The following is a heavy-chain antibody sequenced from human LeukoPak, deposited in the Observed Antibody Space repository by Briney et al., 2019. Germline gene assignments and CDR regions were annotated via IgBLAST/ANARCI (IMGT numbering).Heavy chain of an antibody. CDR1: GYTFTSYG. Sequence: ASVKVSCKASGYTFTSYGISWVRQAPGQGLEWMGWINPNSGGTNYAQKFQGRVTMTRDTSISTAYMELSRLRSDDTAVYYCARDYYDSSGYYHFDYWGQGTLVTVSS. CDR2: INPNSGGT. D-gene: IGHD3-22*01. CDR3: ARDYYDSSGYYHFDY. V-gene: IGHV1-2*02. J-gene: IGHJ4*02.